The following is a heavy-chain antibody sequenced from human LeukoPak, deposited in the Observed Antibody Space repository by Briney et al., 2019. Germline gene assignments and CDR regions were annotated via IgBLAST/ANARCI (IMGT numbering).Heavy chain of an antibody. J-gene: IGHJ5*02. CDR3: ARGIQIWFDP. CDR2: IYYSGST. V-gene: IGHV4-59*01. D-gene: IGHD5-18*01. Sequence: PSETLSLTCTGSGGSISSYYWSWIRQPPGKGLEWIGYIYYSGSTNYNPSLKSRVTISVDTSKNQFSLKLSTATAADTAVYYCARGIQIWFDPWGQGTLVTVSS. CDR1: GGSISSYY.